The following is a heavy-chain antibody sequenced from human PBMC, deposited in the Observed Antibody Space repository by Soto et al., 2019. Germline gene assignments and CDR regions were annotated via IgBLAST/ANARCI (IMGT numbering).Heavy chain of an antibody. CDR1: GFTFSSYG. V-gene: IGHV3-33*01. Sequence: QVQLVESGGGVVQPGRSLRLSCAASGFTFSSYGMHWVRQAPGKGLAWVAVIWYDGSNKYYADSVKGRFTISRDNSKNTLYLQMNSLRAEDTAVYYCARDKETYKGGYYYYGMDVWAQGTTVTVSS. D-gene: IGHD1-1*01. CDR3: ARDKETYKGGYYYYGMDV. J-gene: IGHJ6*02. CDR2: IWYDGSNK.